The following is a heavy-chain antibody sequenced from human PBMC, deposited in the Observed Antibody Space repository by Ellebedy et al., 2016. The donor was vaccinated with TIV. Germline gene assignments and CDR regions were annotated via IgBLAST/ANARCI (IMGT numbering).Heavy chain of an antibody. Sequence: GGSLRLSCAASGFTFSSYGMHWVRQAPGKGLEVVAGMWFDGSHKYYGESVKGRFTVSRDNSRKTLYLQMNDLRTEDTAVYYCAREFMDYFFDYWGLGTLVTVSS. CDR1: GFTFSSYG. CDR3: AREFMDYFFDY. J-gene: IGHJ4*02. D-gene: IGHD2-2*03. CDR2: MWFDGSHK. V-gene: IGHV3-33*08.